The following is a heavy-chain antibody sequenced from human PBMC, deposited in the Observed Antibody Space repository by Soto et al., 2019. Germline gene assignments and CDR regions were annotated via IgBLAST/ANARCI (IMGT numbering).Heavy chain of an antibody. V-gene: IGHV1-46*01. CDR3: ASGVANRYGMDV. CDR1: GYTFTSYY. J-gene: IGHJ6*02. Sequence: QVQLVQSGAEVKKPGASVKVSCKASGYTFTSYYMHWVRQAPGQGLEWMGIINPSGGSTSYAQKFQGRVTMTRDTSTSTVYMELSSLRSEDTAVDYCASGVANRYGMDVWGQGTTVTVSS. CDR2: INPSGGST. D-gene: IGHD2-15*01.